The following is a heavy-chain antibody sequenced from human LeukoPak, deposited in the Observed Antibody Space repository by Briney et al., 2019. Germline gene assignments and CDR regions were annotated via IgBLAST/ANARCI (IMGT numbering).Heavy chain of an antibody. CDR2: LRYVGTNK. V-gene: IGHV3-30*02. CDR1: GFTFNNYG. Sequence: PGGSLRLFCEASGFTFNNYGMHWVRQVPGKGLEWVAFLRYVGTNKYSADSVKGRFTISRDSSKNTLYLQMSGLRAEDTAVYYCARENGYRQWLVQENWFDPWGQGTLVTVSS. CDR3: ARENGYRQWLVQENWFDP. J-gene: IGHJ5*02. D-gene: IGHD6-19*01.